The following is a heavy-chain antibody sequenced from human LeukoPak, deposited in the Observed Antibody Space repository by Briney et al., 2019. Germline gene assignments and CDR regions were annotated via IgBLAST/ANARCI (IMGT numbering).Heavy chain of an antibody. CDR2: ISAYNGNT. D-gene: IGHD3-10*01. Sequence: GASVKVSCKASGYTFTSYGISWVRQAPGQGLEWMGWISAYNGNTNYAQKFQGRVTMTTDTFTSTAYMELRSLRSDDTAMYHCARDTDTGNYYGSGSYYSPPGYWGQGTLVTVSS. J-gene: IGHJ4*02. V-gene: IGHV1-18*01. CDR3: ARDTDTGNYYGSGSYYSPPGY. CDR1: GYTFTSYG.